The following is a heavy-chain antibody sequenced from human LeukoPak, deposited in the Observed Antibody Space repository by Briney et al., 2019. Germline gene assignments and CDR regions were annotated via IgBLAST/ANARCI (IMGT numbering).Heavy chain of an antibody. V-gene: IGHV3-53*01. D-gene: IGHD6-19*01. CDR1: GFTVSSNY. J-gene: IGHJ5*02. Sequence: GGSLRLSCAASGFTVSSNYMSWVRQAPGKGLEWVSVIYSGGSTYYADSVKGRFTISRDNSKNTLYLQMNSLRAEDTAVYYCAKEQWLVELNWFDPWGQGTLVTVSS. CDR2: IYSGGST. CDR3: AKEQWLVELNWFDP.